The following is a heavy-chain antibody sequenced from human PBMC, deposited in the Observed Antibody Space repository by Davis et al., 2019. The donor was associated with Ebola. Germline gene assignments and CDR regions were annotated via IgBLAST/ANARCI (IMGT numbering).Heavy chain of an antibody. CDR2: IYNSGRT. CDR1: GGSVSSGSYY. CDR3: ARGLLVGWFDP. J-gene: IGHJ5*02. V-gene: IGHV4-61*01. Sequence: MPSETLSLTCSVSGGSVSSGSYYWSWIRQPPGKGLEWIGYIYNSGRTDYNPSLKSRVTISVDTSKNQFSLKMSSVTAADTAVYYCARGLLVGWFDPWGQGTPVTVSS. D-gene: IGHD6-6*01.